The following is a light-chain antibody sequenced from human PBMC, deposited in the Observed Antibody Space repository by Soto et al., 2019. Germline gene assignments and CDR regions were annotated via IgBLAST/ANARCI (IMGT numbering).Light chain of an antibody. J-gene: IGLJ3*02. CDR3: SAYTIISTLWV. CDR1: SSVVGGYNY. V-gene: IGLV2-14*01. CDR2: EVS. Sequence: QSVLTQPASVSGSPGQSITISCTGISSVVGGYNYISWYQHHPGKAPKLIVYEVSNRPSGVSDRFSGSKSGDRASLTISGLQIEDEADYYCSAYTIISTLWVFGGGTKLTVL.